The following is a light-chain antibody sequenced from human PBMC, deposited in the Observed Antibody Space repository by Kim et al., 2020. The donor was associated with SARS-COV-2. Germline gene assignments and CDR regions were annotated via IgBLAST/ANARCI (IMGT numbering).Light chain of an antibody. Sequence: EIVMTQSPATLSVFPGESATLSCRASQSVSSDLAWYQRKPGQAPRLLIYGASTRATGIPARFSGSGYGTEFTLTISSLQSEDFALYYCQQYNDWPTFGPGTKVDIK. CDR1: QSVSSD. CDR3: QQYNDWPT. V-gene: IGKV3-15*01. J-gene: IGKJ3*01. CDR2: GAS.